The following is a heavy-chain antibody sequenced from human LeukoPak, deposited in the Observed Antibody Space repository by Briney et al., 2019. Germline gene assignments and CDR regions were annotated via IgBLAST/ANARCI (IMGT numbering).Heavy chain of an antibody. D-gene: IGHD6-19*01. CDR2: INPNSGGT. CDR3: ARSPSGWYGDY. Sequence: ASVKVSCKASGYTFTDYYMHWVRQAPGQGLEWMGRINPNSGGTSSVRKFQGRVTVTRDTSTSTVYMELSRLTSDDTAVYYCARSPSGWYGDYWGQGTLVTVSS. CDR1: GYTFTDYY. V-gene: IGHV1-2*06. J-gene: IGHJ4*02.